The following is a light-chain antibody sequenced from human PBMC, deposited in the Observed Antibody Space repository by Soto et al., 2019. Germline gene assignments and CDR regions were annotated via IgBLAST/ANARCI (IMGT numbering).Light chain of an antibody. CDR2: AAS. CDR3: QKYNSAPQT. J-gene: IGKJ2*01. Sequence: DIQMTQSPSSLSASVGDRVTITCRASQGISNYLAWYQQKPGKVPKLLIYAASTLQSGVPSRFSGSVSGKDFTLTISSLQPEDVATYYCQKYNSAPQTVGQGTKMEIK. V-gene: IGKV1-27*01. CDR1: QGISNY.